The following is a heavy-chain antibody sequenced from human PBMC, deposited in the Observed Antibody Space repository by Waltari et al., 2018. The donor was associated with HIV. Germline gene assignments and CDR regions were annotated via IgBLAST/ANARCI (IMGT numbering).Heavy chain of an antibody. V-gene: IGHV1-8*01. CDR1: GYTFTSYD. D-gene: IGHD4-17*01. CDR2: MNPNRGNT. J-gene: IGHJ6*02. Sequence: QVQLLQSGAEVKKPGASVKVSCTASGYTFTSYDITWVRQATGQGLEWMGWMNPNRGNTGYAQKFQGRVTMTRNTSISTAYMELSSLRSEDTAVYYCARSYDYGGNPIYYGMDVWGQGTTVTVSS. CDR3: ARSYDYGGNPIYYGMDV.